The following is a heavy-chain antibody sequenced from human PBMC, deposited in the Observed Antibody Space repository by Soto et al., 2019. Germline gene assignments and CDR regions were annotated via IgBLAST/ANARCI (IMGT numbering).Heavy chain of an antibody. CDR2: MSGSGGST. CDR3: AKGPRYYYDSSGYSNSFDS. V-gene: IGHV3-23*01. Sequence: PGGSLRLSCAASGFTFSSYAMSWVRQAPGKGRGWVSAMSGSGGSTYYADSVKGRFTISRDNSKDTLYLQMNSLRAEDTAVYYCAKGPRYYYDSSGYSNSFDSWGQGTLVTVSS. D-gene: IGHD3-22*01. CDR1: GFTFSSYA. J-gene: IGHJ5*01.